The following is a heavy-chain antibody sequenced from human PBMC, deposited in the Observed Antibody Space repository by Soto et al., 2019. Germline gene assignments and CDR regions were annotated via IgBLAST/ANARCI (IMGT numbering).Heavy chain of an antibody. J-gene: IGHJ4*02. V-gene: IGHV3-30*18. CDR2: ISYDGSNK. Sequence: QVQLVESGGGVVQPGRSLRLSCAASGFTFSSYGMHWVRQAPGKGLEWVAVISYDGSNKYYADSVKGRFTISRDNSKNTLYLQMNSLRAEDTAVYYCAKDLRMNGQYYFDYWGQGTLVTVSS. CDR1: GFTFSSYG. CDR3: AKDLRMNGQYYFDY. D-gene: IGHD2-8*01.